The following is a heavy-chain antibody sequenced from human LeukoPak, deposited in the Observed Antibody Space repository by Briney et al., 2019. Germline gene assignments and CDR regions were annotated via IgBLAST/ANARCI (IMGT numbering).Heavy chain of an antibody. D-gene: IGHD3-10*01. CDR1: GGSISSYY. CDR3: ARLPWGSGSYKSDY. Sequence: SETLSLTCTVSGGSISSYYWSWIRQPPGKGLEWIGEINHSGSTNYNPSLKSRVTISVDTSKNQFSLKLSSVTAADTAVYYCARLPWGSGSYKSDYWGQGTLVTVSS. CDR2: INHSGST. J-gene: IGHJ4*02. V-gene: IGHV4-34*01.